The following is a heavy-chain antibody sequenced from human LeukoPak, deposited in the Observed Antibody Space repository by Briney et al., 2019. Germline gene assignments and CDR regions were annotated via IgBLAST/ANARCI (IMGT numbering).Heavy chain of an antibody. D-gene: IGHD4-17*01. CDR3: ARHYMTTVTSRFAFDI. Sequence: SETLSLTCTVSGGSISSTTYSWAWIRQPPGKGLEWIGSIYYSGSTYYNPSLQSRVTMSVDASKNQFSLKLSSVNAADTALFYCARHYMTTVTSRFAFDIWGQGPMVTVSS. V-gene: IGHV4-39*01. CDR2: IYYSGST. J-gene: IGHJ3*02. CDR1: GGSISSTTYS.